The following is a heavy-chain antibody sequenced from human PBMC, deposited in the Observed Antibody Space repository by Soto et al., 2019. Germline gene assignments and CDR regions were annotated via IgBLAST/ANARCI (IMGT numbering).Heavy chain of an antibody. J-gene: IGHJ4*02. CDR3: AKDRQASIAAALDY. CDR2: ISYDGSNK. Sequence: QVQLVESGGGVVQPGRSLRLSCAASGFTFSSYGMHWVRQAPGKGLEWVAVISYDGSNKYYADSVKGRFTISRDNSKNTLYLQMNSLRAEDTAVYYCAKDRQASIAAALDYWGQGTLVTVSS. CDR1: GFTFSSYG. V-gene: IGHV3-30*18. D-gene: IGHD6-13*01.